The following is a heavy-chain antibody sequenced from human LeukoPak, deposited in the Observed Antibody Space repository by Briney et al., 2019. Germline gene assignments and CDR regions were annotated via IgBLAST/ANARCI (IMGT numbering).Heavy chain of an antibody. Sequence: PSQTLSLTWTVSGGSISSGGYYWSWIRQHPGKGLEWIGYIYYSGSTYYNPSLKSRVTISVDTSKNQFSLKLSSVTAADTAVYYCASLDSSGYTPTSYFDYWGQGTLVTVSS. CDR2: IYYSGST. CDR3: ASLDSSGYTPTSYFDY. J-gene: IGHJ4*02. D-gene: IGHD3-22*01. V-gene: IGHV4-31*02. CDR1: GGSISSGGYY.